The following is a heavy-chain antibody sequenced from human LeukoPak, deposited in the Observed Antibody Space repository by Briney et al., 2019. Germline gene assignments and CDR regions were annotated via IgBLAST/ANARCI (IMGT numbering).Heavy chain of an antibody. V-gene: IGHV4-34*01. CDR3: ARVRYSSNDY. D-gene: IGHD5-18*01. CDR1: GGSFSGYY. CDR2: INHSGST. Sequence: SETLSLTCAVYGGSFSGYYWSWIRQPPGKGLEWIGEINHSGSTNYNPSLKSRVTISVDTSKNQFSLKLSSVTAADTAVYYCARVRYSSNDYWGQGTLVTVSS. J-gene: IGHJ4*02.